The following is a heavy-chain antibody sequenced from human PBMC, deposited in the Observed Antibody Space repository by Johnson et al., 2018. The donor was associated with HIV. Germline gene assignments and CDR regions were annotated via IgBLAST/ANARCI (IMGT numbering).Heavy chain of an antibody. V-gene: IGHV3-66*02. CDR3: AKIYLGQQLRDPFDF. J-gene: IGHJ3*01. D-gene: IGHD6-13*01. Sequence: VQLVESGGGLVRPGGSLRLSCAASGFIFSDYYMSWIRQAPGRGLEWVSGIGTAGDTYYPGSMKGRFTISRDNSKNTLYLQVNSLRPEDTAVYYCAKIYLGQQLRDPFDFWGQGTMVTVSS. CDR2: IGTAGDT. CDR1: GFIFSDYY.